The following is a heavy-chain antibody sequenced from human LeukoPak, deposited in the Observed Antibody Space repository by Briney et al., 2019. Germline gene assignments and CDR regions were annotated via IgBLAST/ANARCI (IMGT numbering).Heavy chain of an antibody. CDR3: ARDNIVVVPAAGPYSSSSYYYGMDV. J-gene: IGHJ6*02. CDR2: ISSSSSYI. Sequence: GGSLRLSCAASGFTFSSYAMSWVRQAPGKGLEWVSSISSSSSYIYYADSVKGRFTISRDNAKNSLYLQMNSLRAEDTAVYYCARDNIVVVPAAGPYSSSSYYYGMDVWGQGTTVTVSS. D-gene: IGHD2-2*01. V-gene: IGHV3-21*01. CDR1: GFTFSSYA.